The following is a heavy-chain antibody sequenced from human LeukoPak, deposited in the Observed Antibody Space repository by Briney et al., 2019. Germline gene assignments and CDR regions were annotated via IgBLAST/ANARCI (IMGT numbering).Heavy chain of an antibody. CDR1: GFTFSSYG. V-gene: IGHV3-30*02. J-gene: IGHJ3*02. D-gene: IGHD3-3*01. CDR2: IRYDGSNK. Sequence: PGGSLRLSCAASGFTFSSYGMHWVRQAPGKGLEWVAFIRYDGSNKYYADSVKGRFTISRDNSKNTLYLQMNSLRAEDTAVYYCAREGTYYDFWSGDIWGQGTMVTVSS. CDR3: AREGTYYDFWSGDI.